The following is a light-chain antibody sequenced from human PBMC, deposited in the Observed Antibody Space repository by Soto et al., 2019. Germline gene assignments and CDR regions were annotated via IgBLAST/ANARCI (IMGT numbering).Light chain of an antibody. CDR2: DAS. J-gene: IGKJ4*01. Sequence: EIVLTQSPGTLSLSPGERATLSCRASQSVSSSYLAWYQQKPGQAPRLLIYDASNRATGIPARFSGSGSGTDFSLTISGLESEDFAVYYCQQRSVWPLTFGGGTKVDIK. CDR1: QSVSSSY. V-gene: IGKV3D-20*02. CDR3: QQRSVWPLT.